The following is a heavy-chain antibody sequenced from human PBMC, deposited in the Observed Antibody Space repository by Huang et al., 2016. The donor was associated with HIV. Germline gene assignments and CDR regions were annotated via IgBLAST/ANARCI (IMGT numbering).Heavy chain of an antibody. V-gene: IGHV3-30*18. CDR1: GFTFSTHG. CDR2: ISCDGSNK. D-gene: IGHD3-16*01. J-gene: IGHJ5*02. Sequence: QVQLVESGGGVVQSGTSLRLSCAASGFTFSTHGMHWVRQAAGQGLEWVTLISCDGSNKFYADSVKGRFTVARDNSKNILFLQMDSLRIEDTAIYYCAKDLTPRIRVLGSWGQGSLVTVSS. CDR3: AKDLTPRIRVLGS.